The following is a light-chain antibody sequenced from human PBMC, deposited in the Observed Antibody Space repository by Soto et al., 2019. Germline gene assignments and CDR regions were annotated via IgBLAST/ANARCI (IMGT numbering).Light chain of an antibody. Sequence: IHMAQSPSSLAASVVHRVSVPCPASHDISSYLAWYQQKPGKAPKLLIYAASTLQSGVPSRFSGSGSGTDFTLTISSLQSEDFATYYCQQYYSYPPTFGQGTKVDIK. J-gene: IGKJ1*01. V-gene: IGKV1-8*01. CDR2: AAS. CDR3: QQYYSYPPT. CDR1: HDISSY.